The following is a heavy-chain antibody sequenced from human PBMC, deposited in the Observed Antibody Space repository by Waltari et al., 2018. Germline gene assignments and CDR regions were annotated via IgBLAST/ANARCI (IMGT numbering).Heavy chain of an antibody. CDR3: ARRRDGYDDSYPYYGLDV. CDR2: ISPDSGYP. V-gene: IGHV1-2*06. CDR1: GYTFLGSY. D-gene: IGHD5-12*01. Sequence: QVQLVQSGDEVKKPGASVKVSCKASGYTFLGSYIHWERQAPGQGFEWMGRISPDSGYPNYAQKFHGRVTMTRDTSISTSHMELSGLRYDDTAVYFCARRRDGYDDSYPYYGLDVWGQGTTVTVSS. J-gene: IGHJ6*02.